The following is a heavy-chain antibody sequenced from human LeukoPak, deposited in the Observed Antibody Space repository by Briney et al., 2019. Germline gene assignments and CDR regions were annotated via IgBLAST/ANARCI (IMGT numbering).Heavy chain of an antibody. Sequence: ASVKVSCKACGYTFTGYYMHCVRQGPGQGLEWMGIINPSGGSTSYAQKFQGRVTMTRDMSTSTVYMELSSLRSEDTAVYYCARTHEYSGSYMIDYWGQGTLVTVSS. CDR1: GYTFTGYY. CDR2: INPSGGST. CDR3: ARTHEYSGSYMIDY. D-gene: IGHD1-26*01. V-gene: IGHV1-46*01. J-gene: IGHJ4*02.